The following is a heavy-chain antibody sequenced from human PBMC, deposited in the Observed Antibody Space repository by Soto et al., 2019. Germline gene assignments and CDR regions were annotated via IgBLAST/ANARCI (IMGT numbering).Heavy chain of an antibody. CDR1: GFTFSSYA. D-gene: IGHD3-3*01. Sequence: PGGSLRPSCAASGFTFSSYAMSWVRQAPGKGLEWVSAISGSGGSTYYADSVKGRFTISRDNSKNTLYLQMNSLRAEDTAVYYCAKVGRITIFGVVIGPLDYWGQGTLVTVSS. CDR3: AKVGRITIFGVVIGPLDY. J-gene: IGHJ4*02. CDR2: ISGSGGST. V-gene: IGHV3-23*01.